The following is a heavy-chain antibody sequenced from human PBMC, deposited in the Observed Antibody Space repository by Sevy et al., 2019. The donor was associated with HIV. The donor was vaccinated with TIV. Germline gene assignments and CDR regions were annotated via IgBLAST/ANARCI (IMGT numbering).Heavy chain of an antibody. Sequence: GGSLRLSCAASGFTVSSNYMSWVRQAPGKGLEWVSVIYSGGSTYYADSVKGRFTISRDNPKNTLYLQMNSLRAEDTAVYYCATHSSGWYDAFDIWGQGTMVTVSS. J-gene: IGHJ3*02. CDR1: GFTVSSNY. D-gene: IGHD6-19*01. V-gene: IGHV3-53*01. CDR2: IYSGGST. CDR3: ATHSSGWYDAFDI.